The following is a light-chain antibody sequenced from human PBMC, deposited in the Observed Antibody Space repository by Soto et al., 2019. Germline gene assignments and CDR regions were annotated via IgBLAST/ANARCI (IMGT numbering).Light chain of an antibody. CDR1: QSVSAN. CDR2: DAS. V-gene: IGKV3-11*01. CDR3: QQRTNWPPYT. Sequence: EIVLTQSPATLSLSPGERATLSCRASQSVSANLAWYQQKPGQAPRLLIYDASNRATGIPARFSGSGSGTDFTLTISSLEPDDFAVYYCQQRTNWPPYTFGQGTKLEI. J-gene: IGKJ2*01.